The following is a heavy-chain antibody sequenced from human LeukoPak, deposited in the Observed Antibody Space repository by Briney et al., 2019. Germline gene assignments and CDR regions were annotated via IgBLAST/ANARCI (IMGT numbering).Heavy chain of an antibody. V-gene: IGHV1-8*01. J-gene: IGHJ3*02. D-gene: IGHD3-3*01. CDR1: GYTFTSYD. CDR2: MNPNSGNT. Sequence: AASVKVSCKASGYTFTSYDINWVRQATGQGLEWMGWMNPNSGNTGYAQKFQGRVTMTRNTSISTAYMELNRLRSDDTAVYYCAREGFWIAFDIWGQGTMVTVSS. CDR3: AREGFWIAFDI.